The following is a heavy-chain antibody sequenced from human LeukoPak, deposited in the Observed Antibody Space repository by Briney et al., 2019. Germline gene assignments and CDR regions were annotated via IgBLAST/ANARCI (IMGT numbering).Heavy chain of an antibody. D-gene: IGHD6-19*01. J-gene: IGHJ4*02. CDR1: GGSISSYY. CDR3: ARFGSSGWFH. CDR2: IYYSGNS. Sequence: SETLSLTCTVSGGSISSYYWSWIRQPPGKGLEWIGYIYYSGNSNSNPSLKSRVTISVDTSKNQFSLKLSSVTAADTAVYYCARFGSSGWFHWGQGTLVTVSS. V-gene: IGHV4-59*12.